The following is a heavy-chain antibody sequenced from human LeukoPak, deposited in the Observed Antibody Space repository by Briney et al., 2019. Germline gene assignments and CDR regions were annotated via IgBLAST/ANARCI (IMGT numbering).Heavy chain of an antibody. CDR2: IFTSGST. CDR3: ARGGQWLDY. J-gene: IGHJ4*02. Sequence: PSETLSLTCTVSGGSISSYYWTWIRQPAGKGLEWIGRIFTSGSTDYNPSLMSRVTMSFDTSKSQFSLRLSSVTAADTAVYYCARGGQWLDYWGQGTLVYVSS. CDR1: GGSISSYY. D-gene: IGHD6-19*01. V-gene: IGHV4-4*07.